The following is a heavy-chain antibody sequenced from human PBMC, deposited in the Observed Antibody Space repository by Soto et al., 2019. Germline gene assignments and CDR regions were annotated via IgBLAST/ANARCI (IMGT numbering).Heavy chain of an antibody. CDR2: IGPGGDT. J-gene: IGHJ2*01. CDR1: GFTFSTYD. Sequence: EVQLVESGGGLVQPGGSLRLSCAASGFTFSTYDMHWVRQPAGKGLQWVSTIGPGGDTYYPGSVKDRFTISREKAKNSLFLQMNSLRDWDTAVCYCARGPTGLLDLGKGYFDLWGRGTLVTVSS. CDR3: ARGPTGLLDLGKGYFDL. D-gene: IGHD3-10*01. V-gene: IGHV3-13*04.